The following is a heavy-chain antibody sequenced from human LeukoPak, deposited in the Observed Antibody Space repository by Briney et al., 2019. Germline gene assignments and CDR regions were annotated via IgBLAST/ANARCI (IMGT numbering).Heavy chain of an antibody. V-gene: IGHV1-8*03. J-gene: IGHJ4*02. CDR1: GYTFTTYD. CDR2: MNPNSGST. Sequence: ASVKVSCKASGYTFTTYDINWVRQAPGQGLEWMGWMNPNSGSTGYAQKFRGRVTFTRTTSISTAYMELSSLRSDDTAVYYCARGASRSFDYWGQGTLVTVSS. CDR3: ARGASRSFDY.